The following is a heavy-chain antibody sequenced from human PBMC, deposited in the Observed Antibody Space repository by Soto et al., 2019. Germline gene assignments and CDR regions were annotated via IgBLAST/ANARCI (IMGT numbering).Heavy chain of an antibody. J-gene: IGHJ4*02. CDR1: GFTFSSYG. CDR3: AKDLVWGSYRFRVLHY. V-gene: IGHV3-30*18. D-gene: IGHD3-16*02. Sequence: GSLRLSCAASGFTFSSYGMHWVRQAPGKGLEWVAVISYDGSNKYYADSVKGRFTISRDNSKNTLYLQMNSLRAEDTAVYYCAKDLVWGSYRFRVLHYWGQGTLVTVSS. CDR2: ISYDGSNK.